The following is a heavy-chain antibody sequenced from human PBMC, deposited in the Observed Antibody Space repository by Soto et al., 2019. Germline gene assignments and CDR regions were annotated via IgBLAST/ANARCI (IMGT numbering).Heavy chain of an antibody. D-gene: IGHD5-12*01. CDR3: ARVLGRYSGYDYFFDY. CDR2: IYYSGST. V-gene: IGHV4-59*01. J-gene: IGHJ4*02. CDR1: GGSISSYY. Sequence: LSLTCTVSGGSISSYYWSWIRQPPGKGLEWIGYIYYSGSTNYNPSLKSRVTISVDTSKNQFSLKLSSVTAADTAVYYCARVLGRYSGYDYFFDYWGQGTLVTGSS.